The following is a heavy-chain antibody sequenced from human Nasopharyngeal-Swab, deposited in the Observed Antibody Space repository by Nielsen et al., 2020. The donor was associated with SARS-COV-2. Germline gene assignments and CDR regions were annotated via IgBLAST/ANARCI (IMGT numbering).Heavy chain of an antibody. CDR3: ASSAVVANINGWFDP. D-gene: IGHD5-12*01. Sequence: VLQMPGKGLEWIGYIYYSGSTYYNPSLKSRVTISVDTSKNQFSLKLSSVTAADTAVYYCASSAVVANINGWFDPWGQGTLVTVSS. CDR2: IYYSGST. V-gene: IGHV4-31*02. J-gene: IGHJ5*02.